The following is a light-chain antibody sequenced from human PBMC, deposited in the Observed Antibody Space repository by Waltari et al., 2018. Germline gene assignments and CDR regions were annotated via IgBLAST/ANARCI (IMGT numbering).Light chain of an antibody. CDR3: AAWDDSLNGLS. CDR1: GTNIGTNT. V-gene: IGLV1-44*01. Sequence: QSVLPQPPSASGTPGQRATSPCSGSGTNIGTNTAKWYQQLPGTAPKHLIYNDNQRPSGVPDRFSGSKSGSSASLAISGLQSDDEANYYCAAWDDSLNGLSFGTGTRVTVL. CDR2: NDN. J-gene: IGLJ1*01.